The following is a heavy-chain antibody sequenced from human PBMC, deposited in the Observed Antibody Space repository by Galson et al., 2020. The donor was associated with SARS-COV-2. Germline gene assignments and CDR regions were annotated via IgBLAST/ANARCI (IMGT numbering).Heavy chain of an antibody. CDR3: ARAQASPIPSYFDS. CDR2: IFYSGST. J-gene: IGHJ4*02. CDR1: GDSIRSDC. V-gene: IGHV4-59*13. D-gene: IGHD2-21*01. Sequence: ASETLSLTCTVFGDSIRSDCWTWIRQPPGKGLEWIGYIFYSGSTNIIPALKSRVTMSVDTSKNQVSLKLSSVTAADTAVYYCARAQASPIPSYFDSWGQGTLITVSS.